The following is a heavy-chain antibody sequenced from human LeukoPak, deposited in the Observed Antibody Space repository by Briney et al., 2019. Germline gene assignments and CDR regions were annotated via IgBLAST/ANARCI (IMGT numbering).Heavy chain of an antibody. D-gene: IGHD3-22*01. CDR2: ISGSGTNT. CDR1: GFTFRNYG. J-gene: IGHJ3*02. Sequence: GGSLRLSCAASGFTFRNYGMIWVRQAPGKGLKWVAAISGSGTNTYYADSVKGRFTISRDNSKNTLYLQMNSLRAEDTAVYYCAKARITMIVDAFDIWGQGTMVTVSS. CDR3: AKARITMIVDAFDI. V-gene: IGHV3-23*01.